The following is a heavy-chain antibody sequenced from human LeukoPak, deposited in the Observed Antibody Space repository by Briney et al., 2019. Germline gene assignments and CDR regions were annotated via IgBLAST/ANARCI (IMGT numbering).Heavy chain of an antibody. J-gene: IGHJ4*02. CDR1: GFTFSDYY. V-gene: IGHV3-11*01. CDR2: ISSSGSTI. CDR3: ARVFKYYDILTGQGYFDY. D-gene: IGHD3-9*01. Sequence: PGGSLRLSCAASGFTFSDYYMSWIRQAPGKGLERVSYISSSGSTIYYANSVKGRFTISRDNAKNSLYLQMNSLRAEDTAVYYCARVFKYYDILTGQGYFDYWGQGTLVTVSP.